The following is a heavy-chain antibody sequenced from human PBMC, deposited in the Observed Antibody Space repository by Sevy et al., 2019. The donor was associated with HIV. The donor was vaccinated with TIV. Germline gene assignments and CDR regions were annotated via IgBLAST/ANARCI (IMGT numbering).Heavy chain of an antibody. V-gene: IGHV3-21*01. Sequence: GGSLRLSCAASGFTFSSYSMNWVRQAPGKGLEWVSSISSSSSYIYYADSVKGRFTISRDNAKNSLYLQMSSLRAEDTAVYYCARDNDDSSGYYYTPPATDYWGQGTLVTVSS. CDR1: GFTFSSYS. CDR3: ARDNDDSSGYYYTPPATDY. CDR2: ISSSSSYI. J-gene: IGHJ4*02. D-gene: IGHD3-22*01.